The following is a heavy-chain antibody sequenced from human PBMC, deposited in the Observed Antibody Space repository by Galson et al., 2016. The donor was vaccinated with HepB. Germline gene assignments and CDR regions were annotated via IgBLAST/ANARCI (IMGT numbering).Heavy chain of an antibody. CDR2: IDWEDDK. V-gene: IGHV2-70*01. CDR1: GFSLSTSGMC. Sequence: PALVKPPQTLTLTCSFSGFSLSTSGMCVSWIRQPPGKALEWLALIDWEDDKYYSTSLKTRLIISKDTSKNQVVLTMTNMDPVDTATYYCARLRRLTYDAFDIWGQGAMVTVSS. D-gene: IGHD2/OR15-2a*01. J-gene: IGHJ3*02. CDR3: ARLRRLTYDAFDI.